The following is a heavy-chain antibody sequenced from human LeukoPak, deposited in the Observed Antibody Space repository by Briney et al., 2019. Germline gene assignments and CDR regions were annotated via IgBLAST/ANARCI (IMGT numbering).Heavy chain of an antibody. CDR1: GYTLTELS. CDR3: ATAGTAGIYYYGMDV. D-gene: IGHD6-19*01. Sequence: ASVTVSCTVSGYTLTELSMHWVRQAPGKGLEWMGGFDPEDGETIYAQKFQGRVTMTEDTSTDTAYMELSSLRSEDTAVYYCATAGTAGIYYYGMDVWGQGTAVTVSS. V-gene: IGHV1-24*01. J-gene: IGHJ6*02. CDR2: FDPEDGET.